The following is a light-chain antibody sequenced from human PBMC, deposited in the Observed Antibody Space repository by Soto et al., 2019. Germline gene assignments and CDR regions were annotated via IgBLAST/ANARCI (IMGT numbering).Light chain of an antibody. CDR2: AAS. V-gene: IGKV1-9*01. CDR3: QQLNSYPIT. CDR1: QGISSY. Sequence: DIQLTQSPYFLSASVGDRVTITCRASQGISSYLAWYQQKPGKAPKLLIYAASTLQSGVPSRFSGSGSGTEFTLTISRLQPEDFATYYCQQLNSYPITFGQGTRLEIK. J-gene: IGKJ5*01.